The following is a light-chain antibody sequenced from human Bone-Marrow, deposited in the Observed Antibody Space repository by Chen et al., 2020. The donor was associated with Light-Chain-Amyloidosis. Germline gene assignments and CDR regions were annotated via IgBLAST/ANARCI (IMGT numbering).Light chain of an antibody. CDR1: QTISSNY. Sequence: EIVLTQSPGTLSLSPGEGANLSCRASQTISSNYLTWYQQKFGQAPRLLIYGSSSRATGIPDRFTGSGSGTDFTLPINRLAPEDFAMYYCQQYGTSPLTFGGGTKVEIK. V-gene: IGKV3-20*01. CDR3: QQYGTSPLT. CDR2: GSS. J-gene: IGKJ4*01.